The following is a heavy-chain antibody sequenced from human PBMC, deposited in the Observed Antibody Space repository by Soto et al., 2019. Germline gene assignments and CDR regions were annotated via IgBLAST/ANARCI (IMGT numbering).Heavy chain of an antibody. CDR3: ARGVRYYYDRATTLGMDV. CDR1: GGSISSYY. D-gene: IGHD3-22*01. Sequence: SKTLSLTCTVSGGSISSYYWSWIRQPPGKGLEWIGYINHSGSTNYNPSLKSRVTISVDTSKNQFSLKLSSVTAADTAVYYCARGVRYYYDRATTLGMDVWGQGTTVTVSS. CDR2: INHSGST. J-gene: IGHJ6*02. V-gene: IGHV4-59*12.